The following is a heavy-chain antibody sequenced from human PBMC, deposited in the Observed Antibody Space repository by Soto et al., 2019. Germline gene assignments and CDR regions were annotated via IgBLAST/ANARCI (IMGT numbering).Heavy chain of an antibody. J-gene: IGHJ3*02. D-gene: IGHD4-17*01. CDR2: IIPIFGTT. Sequence: QVQLVQSGAEVKKPGSSGKVSCKASGGTFTSYAISWVRQAPGQGLEWMGGIIPIFGTTNYAHNFLHRVTMTADESTSTAYMELSSLRSEDTAVYYCASPSGKSGDYGGYDAFDIWGQGTMVTVSS. CDR3: ASPSGKSGDYGGYDAFDI. CDR1: GGTFTSYA. V-gene: IGHV1-69*01.